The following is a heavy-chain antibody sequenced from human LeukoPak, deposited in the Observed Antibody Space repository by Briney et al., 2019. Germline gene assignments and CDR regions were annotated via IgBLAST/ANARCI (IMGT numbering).Heavy chain of an antibody. Sequence: GGSLRLSCAASGFTFSNYWMTWVRQAPGKGLEWVANINRDGSERYYVDSVKGRFTISRDGAKSSLYLQMNSLRAEDTAVYYCARRNAMDVWGQGTTVIVFS. CDR1: GFTFSNYW. CDR3: ARRNAMDV. J-gene: IGHJ6*02. CDR2: INRDGSER. V-gene: IGHV3-7*03.